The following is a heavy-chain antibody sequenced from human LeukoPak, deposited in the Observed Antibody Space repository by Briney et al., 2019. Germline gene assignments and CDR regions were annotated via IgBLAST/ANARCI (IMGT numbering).Heavy chain of an antibody. Sequence: PGGSLRLSCAASGFTFSSYAMSWVRQAPGKGLEWVSAISGSGGSTYYADSVKGRFTISRDNSKNTLYLQMNSLRAEDTAVYYCAKEQTKLPADFWSGYSSSFDYWGQGTLVTVSS. V-gene: IGHV3-23*01. D-gene: IGHD3-3*01. CDR1: GFTFSSYA. CDR3: AKEQTKLPADFWSGYSSSFDY. CDR2: ISGSGGST. J-gene: IGHJ4*02.